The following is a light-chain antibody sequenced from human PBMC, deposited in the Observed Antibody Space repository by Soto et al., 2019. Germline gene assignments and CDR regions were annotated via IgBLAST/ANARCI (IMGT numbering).Light chain of an antibody. CDR3: QQYGQTPYT. CDR1: QSVSSSS. V-gene: IGKV3-20*01. Sequence: EIVLKQSPGTLPLSPGERATLSCRASQSVSSSSLAWYQHKPGQAPRLLIYDASSRPTGIPDRFSGSGSGTDCTLNISRLETEDFAVYYCQQYGQTPYTFGQGTEMEIQ. J-gene: IGKJ2*01. CDR2: DAS.